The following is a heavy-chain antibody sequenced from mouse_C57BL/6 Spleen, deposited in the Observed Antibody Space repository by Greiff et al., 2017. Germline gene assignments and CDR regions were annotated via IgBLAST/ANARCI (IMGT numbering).Heavy chain of an antibody. CDR3: ARYGSSPGWFAY. CDR2: IHPNSGST. CDR1: GYTFTSYW. J-gene: IGHJ3*01. D-gene: IGHD1-1*01. V-gene: IGHV1-64*01. Sequence: VQLQQPGAELVKPGASVKLSCKASGYTFTSYWMHWVKQRPGQGLEWIGMIHPNSGSTNYNETFKSKATLTVDKSSSTAYMQLSSLTSEDSAVYYCARYGSSPGWFAYWGQGTLVTVSA.